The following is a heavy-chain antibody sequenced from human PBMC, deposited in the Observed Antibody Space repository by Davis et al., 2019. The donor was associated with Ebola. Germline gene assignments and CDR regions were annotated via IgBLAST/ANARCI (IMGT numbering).Heavy chain of an antibody. V-gene: IGHV4-4*02. CDR3: ARVRGYSGYDLDY. D-gene: IGHD5-12*01. Sequence: SETLSLTCAVSGGSISSNYWWSWVRQPPGKGLEWIGEIYHSGSTNYNPSLKSRVTISVDKSKNQFSLKLSSVTAADTAVYYCARVRGYSGYDLDYWGQGTLVTVSS. CDR2: IYHSGST. CDR1: GGSISSNYW. J-gene: IGHJ4*02.